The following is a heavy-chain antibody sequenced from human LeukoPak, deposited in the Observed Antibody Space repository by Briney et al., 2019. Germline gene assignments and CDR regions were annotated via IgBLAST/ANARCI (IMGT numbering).Heavy chain of an antibody. J-gene: IGHJ4*02. CDR1: GFTFSSYG. CDR2: IRYDGSNK. Sequence: PGGSLRLSCAASGFTFSSYGMHWVRQAPGKGLEWVAFIRYDGSNKYYADSVKGRFTISRDNSKNTLYLQMNSLRAEDTAVYYCAKAKRFQTGTTVVTAADYWGQGTLVTVSS. CDR3: AKAKRFQTGTTVVTAADY. V-gene: IGHV3-30*02. D-gene: IGHD4-23*01.